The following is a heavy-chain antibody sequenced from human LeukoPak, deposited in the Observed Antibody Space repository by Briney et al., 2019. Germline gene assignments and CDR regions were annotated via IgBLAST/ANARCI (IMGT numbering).Heavy chain of an antibody. CDR1: GYSFTGHY. CDR3: ARGFNIAAAGTHIDY. CDR2: IIPIFGTA. J-gene: IGHJ4*02. V-gene: IGHV1-69*06. D-gene: IGHD6-13*01. Sequence: SVKVSCKASGYSFTGHYMHWVRQAPGQGLEWMGGIIPIFGTANYTQKFQGRVTITADKSTSTAYMELSSLRSEDTAVYYCARGFNIAAAGTHIDYWGQGTLVTVSS.